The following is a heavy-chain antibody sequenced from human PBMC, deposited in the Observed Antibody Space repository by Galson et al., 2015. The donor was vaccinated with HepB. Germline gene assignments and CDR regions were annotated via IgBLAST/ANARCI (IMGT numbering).Heavy chain of an antibody. CDR2: ISYDGSNK. CDR3: AKDVVAAAAGTFDY. Sequence: SLRLSCAASGFTFSSYGMHWVRQAPGKGLEWVAVISYDGSNKYYADSVKGRFTTSRDNSKNTLYLQMNSLRAEDTAVYYCAKDVVAAAAGTFDYWGQGTLVTVSS. D-gene: IGHD6-13*01. V-gene: IGHV3-30*18. CDR1: GFTFSSYG. J-gene: IGHJ4*02.